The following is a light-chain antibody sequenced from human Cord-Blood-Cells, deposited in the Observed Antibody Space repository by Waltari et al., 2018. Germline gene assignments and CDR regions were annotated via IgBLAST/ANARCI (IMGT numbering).Light chain of an antibody. Sequence: DIQMTQSPYSVSASVGDRVTITCRASQGMSSWLAWYQQKPGKAPKLLIYASSSLQSGVPSRFSGSVSGTDFTLTISCLQPEDFAAYYCQQANSFPLTFGGGTKVEIK. CDR3: QQANSFPLT. J-gene: IGKJ4*01. V-gene: IGKV1D-12*01. CDR2: ASS. CDR1: QGMSSW.